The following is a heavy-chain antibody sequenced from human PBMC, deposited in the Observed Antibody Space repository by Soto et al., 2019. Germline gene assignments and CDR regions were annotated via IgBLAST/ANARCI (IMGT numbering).Heavy chain of an antibody. CDR3: TIQTGTTSFFAFDI. CDR1: GFTFSNAW. V-gene: IGHV3-15*01. D-gene: IGHD1-1*01. CDR2: IKSKTDGGTT. J-gene: IGHJ3*02. Sequence: GESLKISCAASGFTFSNAWMSWVRQAPGKGLEWVGRIKSKTDGGTTDYAAPVKGRFTISRDDSKNTLYLQMNSLKTEDTAVYYCTIQTGTTSFFAFDIWGQGTMVTVSS.